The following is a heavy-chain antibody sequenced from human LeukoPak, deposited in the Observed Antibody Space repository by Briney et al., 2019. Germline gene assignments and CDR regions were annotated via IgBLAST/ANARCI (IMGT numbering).Heavy chain of an antibody. D-gene: IGHD3-22*01. CDR3: AKVPRSGHDWDAFDI. CDR1: GFTFDDYA. V-gene: IGHV3-9*01. CDR2: ISWNSGSI. J-gene: IGHJ3*02. Sequence: GGSLRLSCAASGFTFDDYAMHWVRQAPGKGLEWVSGISWNSGSIGYADSVKGRFTISRDNAKNSLYLQMNSLRAEDTALYYCAKVPRSGHDWDAFDIWGQGTMVTVSS.